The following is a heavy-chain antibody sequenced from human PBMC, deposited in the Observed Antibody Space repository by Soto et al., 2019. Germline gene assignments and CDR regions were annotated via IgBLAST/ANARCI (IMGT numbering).Heavy chain of an antibody. D-gene: IGHD2-15*01. CDR3: ATWLLREHAYDI. V-gene: IGHV3-53*01. J-gene: IGHJ3*02. Sequence: GGSLRLSXAALGLTITGKKYMSWVRQAPGRGLEWVSALYDVDGTYYADSVKGRCTISRDSSKTIVFLQMTNLGPDDTAVYYCATWLLREHAYDIWGPGTTVTVSS. CDR1: GLTITGKKY. CDR2: LYDVDGT.